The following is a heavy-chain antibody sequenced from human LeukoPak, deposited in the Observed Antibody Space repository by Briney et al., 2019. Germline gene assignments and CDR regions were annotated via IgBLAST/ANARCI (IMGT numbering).Heavy chain of an antibody. CDR1: GGSFSGYY. CDR2: INHSGST. CDR3: ARGANWGSPDY. D-gene: IGHD7-27*01. Sequence: SETLSLTCAVYGGSFSGYYWSWIRQPPGKGLEWIGEINHSGSTNYNPSLKSRVTISVDTSKNQFSLKLSSVTAADTAVYYCARGANWGSPDYWGQGTLVTVS. J-gene: IGHJ4*02. V-gene: IGHV4-34*01.